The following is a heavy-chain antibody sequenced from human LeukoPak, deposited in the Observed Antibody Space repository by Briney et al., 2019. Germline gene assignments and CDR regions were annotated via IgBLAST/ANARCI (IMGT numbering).Heavy chain of an antibody. CDR3: ARNLARTGDFDY. CDR1: GYTFISYD. D-gene: IGHD5-12*01. V-gene: IGHV1-8*01. CDR2: MNPNSGGA. J-gene: IGHJ4*02. Sequence: ASVKVSCKASGYTFISYDINWVRQATGQGLEWLGWMNPNSGGAGYAQNFQGRVSLTRDTSISTAYMELTNLGSEDTAVYCCARNLARTGDFDYWGQGTLVTVSS.